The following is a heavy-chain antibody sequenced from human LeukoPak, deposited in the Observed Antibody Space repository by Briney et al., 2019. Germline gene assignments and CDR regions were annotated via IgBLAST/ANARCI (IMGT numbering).Heavy chain of an antibody. J-gene: IGHJ4*02. Sequence: PSETLSLTCTASSGSISSNSYYWDWIRQPPGKGLEWIGSIYHSGSTYYNSSLKSRVTISVDTSKNQFSLKLSSVTAADTAVYYCAGTAGSTTFFHYWGQGTLVTVSS. D-gene: IGHD2/OR15-2a*01. V-gene: IGHV4-39*01. CDR2: IYHSGST. CDR3: AGTAGSTTFFHY. CDR1: SGSISSNSYY.